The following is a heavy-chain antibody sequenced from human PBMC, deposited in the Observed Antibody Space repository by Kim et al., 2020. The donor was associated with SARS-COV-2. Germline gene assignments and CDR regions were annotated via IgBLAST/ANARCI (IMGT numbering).Heavy chain of an antibody. D-gene: IGHD5-12*01. CDR3: AARGDSGYDLAGL. CDR2: ISSSSSYT. V-gene: IGHV3-11*03. CDR1: GFTFSDYY. J-gene: IGHJ4*02. Sequence: GGSLRLSCAASGFTFSDYYMSWIRQAPGKGLEWVSYISSSSSYTNYADSVKGRFTISRDNAKNSLYLQMNSLRAEDTAVYYCAARGDSGYDLAGLWGQGTLVTVSS.